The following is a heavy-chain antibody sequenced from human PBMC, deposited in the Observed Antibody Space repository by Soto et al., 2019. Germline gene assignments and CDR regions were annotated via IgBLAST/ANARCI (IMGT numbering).Heavy chain of an antibody. D-gene: IGHD5-18*01. CDR3: ASQYSYVTGYYFDY. J-gene: IGHJ4*02. CDR2: IWYDGSNK. V-gene: IGHV3-33*01. Sequence: GGSLRLSXAASGFTFSSYGMHWVRQTPGKGLEWVAVIWYDGSNKYYADSVKGRFTISRDNSKNTLYLQMNSLRAEDTAVYYCASQYSYVTGYYFDYWGQGTLVTVPQ. CDR1: GFTFSSYG.